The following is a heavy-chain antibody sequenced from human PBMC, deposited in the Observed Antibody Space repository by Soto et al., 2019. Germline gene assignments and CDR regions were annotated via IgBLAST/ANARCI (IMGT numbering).Heavy chain of an antibody. Sequence: QVQLQESGPGLVKPSETLSLTCTVSGVSINSRGYYWGWIRQPPGKGLEWIESMFYSGTTYYNPSLKSRITIAVDSSKNQFSLSLSSVTAADTAFYSCARKEDGYNRLFDYWGQGILVTVSS. CDR1: GVSINSRGYY. D-gene: IGHD5-12*01. V-gene: IGHV4-39*01. CDR2: MFYSGTT. CDR3: ARKEDGYNRLFDY. J-gene: IGHJ4*02.